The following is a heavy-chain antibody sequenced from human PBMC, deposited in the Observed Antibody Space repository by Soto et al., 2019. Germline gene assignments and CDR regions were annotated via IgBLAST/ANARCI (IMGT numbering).Heavy chain of an antibody. CDR3: AKDLRYYYDSSVYYYYGMDV. Sequence: VGSLRHSCAASGFTFSSYAMIWVRPAPGKGLYWVSAISGSGGSTYYADSVKGRFTISRDNSKNTLYLQMNSLRAEDTAVYYCAKDLRYYYDSSVYYYYGMDVWGQGTTVNVSS. J-gene: IGHJ6*02. CDR1: GFTFSSYA. CDR2: ISGSGGST. V-gene: IGHV3-23*01. D-gene: IGHD3-22*01.